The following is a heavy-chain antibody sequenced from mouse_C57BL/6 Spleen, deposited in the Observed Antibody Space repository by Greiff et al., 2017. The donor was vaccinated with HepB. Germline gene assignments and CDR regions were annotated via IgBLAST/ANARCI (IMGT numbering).Heavy chain of an antibody. V-gene: IGHV5-17*01. CDR2: ISSGSSTI. J-gene: IGHJ4*01. Sequence: EVKLVESGGGLVKPGGSLKLSCAASGFTFSDYGMHWVRQAPEKGLEWVAYISSGSSTIYYADTVKGRFTISRDNAKNTLFLQMTSMRSEDTAVYYCARSIYYDYDGYAMDYWGQGTSVTVSS. CDR1: GFTFSDYG. CDR3: ARSIYYDYDGYAMDY. D-gene: IGHD2-4*01.